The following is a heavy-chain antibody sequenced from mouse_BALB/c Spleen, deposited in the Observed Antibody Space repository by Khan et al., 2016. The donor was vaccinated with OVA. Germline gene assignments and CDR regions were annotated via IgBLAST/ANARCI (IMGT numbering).Heavy chain of an antibody. J-gene: IGHJ1*01. CDR2: INTYTEKA. Sequence: QIQLVQSGPELKKPGETVKISCKASGYTFTNYGMNWVKQAPGKGLKWMGWINTYTEKATYGDDFKGRFALSLETSASTAYLQINNLINEDMATYFCARISSYWYSDFWGVGTTVTVSS. CDR1: GYTFTNYG. CDR3: ARISSYWYSDF. V-gene: IGHV9-1*02. D-gene: IGHD6-2*01.